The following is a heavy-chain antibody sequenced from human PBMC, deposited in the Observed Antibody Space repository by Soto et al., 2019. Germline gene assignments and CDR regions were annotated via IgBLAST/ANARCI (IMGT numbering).Heavy chain of an antibody. V-gene: IGHV1-18*01. Sequence: ASVKVSCKASGYTFTSYGISWVRQAPGQGLEWMGWISAYNGNTNYAQKLQGRVTMTTDTSTSTAYMELRSLRSDDTAVYYCARDGPLDSSGYYSNYYYYGMDVWGQGTTVTVSS. D-gene: IGHD3-22*01. CDR2: ISAYNGNT. CDR1: GYTFTSYG. J-gene: IGHJ6*02. CDR3: ARDGPLDSSGYYSNYYYYGMDV.